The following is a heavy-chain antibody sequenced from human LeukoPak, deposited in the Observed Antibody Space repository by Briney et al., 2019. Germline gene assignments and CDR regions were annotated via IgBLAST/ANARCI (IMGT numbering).Heavy chain of an antibody. V-gene: IGHV3-23*01. CDR3: AKDLVPAAAEAFDY. CDR2: ISGSGGST. Sequence: GGSLRLSCAASGFIVNKNYMTWVRQAPGKGLEWVSAISGSGGSTYYADSVKGRFTISRDNSKNTLYLQMNSLRAEDTAVYYCAKDLVPAAAEAFDYWGQGTLVTVSS. J-gene: IGHJ4*02. D-gene: IGHD2-2*01. CDR1: GFIVNKNY.